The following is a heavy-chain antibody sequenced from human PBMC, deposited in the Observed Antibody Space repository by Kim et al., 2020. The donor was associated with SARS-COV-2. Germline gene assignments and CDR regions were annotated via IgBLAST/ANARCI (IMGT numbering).Heavy chain of an antibody. CDR3: ARQGDWDCSSTSCYAGGPGY. V-gene: IGHV3-11*06. D-gene: IGHD2-2*01. J-gene: IGHJ4*02. Sequence: GGSLRLSCAASGFTFSDYYMSWIRQAPGKGLEWVSYISSSSSYTNYADSVKGRFTISRDNAKNSLYLQMNSLRAEDTAVYYCARQGDWDCSSTSCYAGGPGYWGQGTLVTVSS. CDR1: GFTFSDYY. CDR2: ISSSSSYT.